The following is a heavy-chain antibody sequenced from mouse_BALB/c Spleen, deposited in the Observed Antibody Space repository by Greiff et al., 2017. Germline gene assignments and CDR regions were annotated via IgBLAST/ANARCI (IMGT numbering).Heavy chain of an antibody. D-gene: IGHD2-14*01. CDR3: ARSSYRYYAMDY. CDR1: GYTFTDYA. Sequence: QVHVKQSGAELVRPGVSVKISCKGSGYTFTDYAMHWVKQSHAKSLEWIGVISTYYGDASYNQKFKGKATMTVDKSSSTAYMELARLTSEDSAIYYCARSSYRYYAMDYWGQGTSVTVSS. J-gene: IGHJ4*01. CDR2: ISTYYGDA. V-gene: IGHV1S137*01.